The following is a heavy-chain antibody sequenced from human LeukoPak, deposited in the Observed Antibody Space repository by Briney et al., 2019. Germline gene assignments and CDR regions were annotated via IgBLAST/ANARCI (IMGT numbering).Heavy chain of an antibody. CDR1: GFTFSSYS. Sequence: GSLRLSCAASGFTFSSYSMSWVRQAPGKGLEWVSSISSSSSYIYYADSVKGRFTISRDNAKNSLYLQMNSLRAEDTAVYYCATVGAEYYYYYYMDVWGKGTTVTVSS. J-gene: IGHJ6*03. D-gene: IGHD1-26*01. CDR2: ISSSSSYI. V-gene: IGHV3-21*01. CDR3: ATVGAEYYYYYYMDV.